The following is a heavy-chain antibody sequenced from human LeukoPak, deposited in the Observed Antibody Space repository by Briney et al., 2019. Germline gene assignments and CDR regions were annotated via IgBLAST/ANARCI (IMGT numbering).Heavy chain of an antibody. CDR1: GFTFSSYA. Sequence: GGSLRLSCAASGFTFSSYAMSWVRQAPGKGLEWVANINQEGGEKYYVDSVKGRFTISRDNAKNSLHLQMNSLRPEDTAVYYCARGTGWYPDYWGQGTLVTVSS. CDR2: INQEGGEK. V-gene: IGHV3-7*01. D-gene: IGHD6-19*01. CDR3: ARGTGWYPDY. J-gene: IGHJ4*02.